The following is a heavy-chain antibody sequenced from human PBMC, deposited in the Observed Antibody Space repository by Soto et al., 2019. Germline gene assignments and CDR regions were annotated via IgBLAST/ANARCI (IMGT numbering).Heavy chain of an antibody. D-gene: IGHD2-2*01. Sequence: GGSLRLSCAASGFVFSDYEMNWVRQAPGKGLEWVSHIGTSGSAKYYADSVKGRFAISRDNAKNSLSLQMNSLRAEDTAVYYCARARVPVSSINSFYAMDVWGQGTTVTVSS. V-gene: IGHV3-48*03. J-gene: IGHJ6*02. CDR2: IGTSGSAK. CDR1: GFVFSDYE. CDR3: ARARVPVSSINSFYAMDV.